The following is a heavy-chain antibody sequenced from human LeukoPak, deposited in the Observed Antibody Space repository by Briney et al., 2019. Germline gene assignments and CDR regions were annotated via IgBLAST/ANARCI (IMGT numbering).Heavy chain of an antibody. CDR3: ATAHYSGYDH. Sequence: ASVKVSCKASGGTFSRNDISWVRQAPGQGLEWMGWISAYNGNTNYAQKLQGRVTMTEDTSTDTAYMELSSLRSEDTAVYYCATAHYSGYDHWGQGTLVTVSS. J-gene: IGHJ4*02. V-gene: IGHV1-18*01. CDR1: GGTFSRND. D-gene: IGHD5-12*01. CDR2: ISAYNGNT.